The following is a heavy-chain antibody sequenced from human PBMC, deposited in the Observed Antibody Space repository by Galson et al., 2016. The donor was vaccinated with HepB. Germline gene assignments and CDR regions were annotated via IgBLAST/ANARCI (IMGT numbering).Heavy chain of an antibody. V-gene: IGHV1-69*04. J-gene: IGHJ4*02. CDR3: ARVDCSGNACYLNY. CDR1: GDTFSNYA. Sequence: SCKASGDTFSNYAITWVRQAPGQGLEWMGRIIPFLGIAKYAQRFQDRVTITADKSTRTVFVEVNSLRSEDTAVYYCARVDCSGNACYLNYWGQGTLVIVSS. CDR2: IIPFLGIA. D-gene: IGHD2-2*01.